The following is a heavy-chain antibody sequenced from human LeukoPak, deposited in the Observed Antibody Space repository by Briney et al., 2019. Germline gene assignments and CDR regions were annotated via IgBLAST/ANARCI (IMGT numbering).Heavy chain of an antibody. CDR1: GYTFTSYG. V-gene: IGHV1-18*01. Sequence: ASVKVSCKASGYTFTSYGTSWVRQAPGQGLEWMGWISAYNGNTNYAQKLQGRVTMTTDTSTSTAYMELRSLRSDDTAVYYCARSVFCSSTSCHFDYWGQGTLVTVSS. CDR2: ISAYNGNT. J-gene: IGHJ4*02. CDR3: ARSVFCSSTSCHFDY. D-gene: IGHD2-2*01.